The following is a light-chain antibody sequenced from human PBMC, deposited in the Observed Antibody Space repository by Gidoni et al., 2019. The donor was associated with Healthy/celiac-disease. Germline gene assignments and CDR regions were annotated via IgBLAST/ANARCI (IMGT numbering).Light chain of an antibody. J-gene: IGKJ3*01. CDR2: AAS. Sequence: DIQMTQSPSSLSASVGDRVTITCRASQSISSYLNWYQQKPGKAPKLLIYAASSLQSGVPSRFSSSGSGTDFTLTISSLQPEDFATYYCQQSYSTPFTFGPXTKVDIK. CDR3: QQSYSTPFT. V-gene: IGKV1-39*01. CDR1: QSISSY.